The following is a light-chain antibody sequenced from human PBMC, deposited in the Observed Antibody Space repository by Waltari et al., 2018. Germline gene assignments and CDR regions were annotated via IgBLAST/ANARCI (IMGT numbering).Light chain of an antibody. CDR2: DSS. Sequence: EVILTQSPDTLSLSPGARATLSCRPSHNITNNYLAWYQQKPGLAPRLLIYDSSSRATGVPDRFSGSGSGTDFTLTIGRLEPEDYAVYYCQQYENSPLTFGGGTQVETK. CDR3: QQYENSPLT. CDR1: HNITNNY. V-gene: IGKV3-20*01. J-gene: IGKJ4*01.